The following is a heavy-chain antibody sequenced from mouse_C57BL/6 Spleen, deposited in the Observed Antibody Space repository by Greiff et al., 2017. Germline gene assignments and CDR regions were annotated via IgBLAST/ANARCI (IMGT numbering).Heavy chain of an antibody. D-gene: IGHD1-1*01. V-gene: IGHV2-5*01. CDR1: GFSLTSYG. CDR3: AKNFDYYGSSSFDY. CDR2: IWRGGST. Sequence: QEQLKESGPGLVQPSQSLSITCTVSGFSLTSYGVHWVRQSPGKGLEWLGVIWRGGSTDYNAAFMSRLSITKDNSKSQVFFKMNSLQADDTAIYYCAKNFDYYGSSSFDYWGQGTTLTVSS. J-gene: IGHJ2*01.